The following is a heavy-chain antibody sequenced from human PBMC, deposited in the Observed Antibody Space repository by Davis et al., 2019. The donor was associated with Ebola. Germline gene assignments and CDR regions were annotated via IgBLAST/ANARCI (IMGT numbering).Heavy chain of an antibody. D-gene: IGHD6-19*01. CDR3: ARDPTDASGWYPDY. CDR2: ISGSGGST. V-gene: IGHV3-23*01. CDR1: GFTFSSYA. J-gene: IGHJ4*02. Sequence: PGGSLRLSCAASGFTFSSYAMSWVRQAPGKGLEWVSAISGSGGSTYYADSVKGRFTISRDNAKNTLYLQMNSLRAEDTAVYYCARDPTDASGWYPDYWGQGTLVTVSS.